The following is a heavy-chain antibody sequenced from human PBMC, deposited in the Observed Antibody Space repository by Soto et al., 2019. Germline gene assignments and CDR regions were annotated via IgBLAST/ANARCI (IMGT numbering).Heavy chain of an antibody. J-gene: IGHJ4*02. D-gene: IGHD6-13*01. CDR3: ARDLGIAAAGTPFDY. V-gene: IGHV1-18*01. CDR1: GYTFTSYG. Sequence: ASVKVSCKASGYTFTSYGISWVRQAPGQGLEWMGWISAYNGNTNYAQKLQGRVTMTTDTSTSTAYMELRSLRSDDTAVYYCARDLGIAAAGTPFDYWGQGTLVTVSS. CDR2: ISAYNGNT.